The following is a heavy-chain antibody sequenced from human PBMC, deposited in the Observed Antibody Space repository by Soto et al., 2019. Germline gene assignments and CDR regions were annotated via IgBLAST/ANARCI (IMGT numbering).Heavy chain of an antibody. Sequence: SETLSLTCTVSGGSISSSYWSWIRQPPGKGLEWLAYIYDDGSANYNPSLKSRATISVDTSKNQFSLKLTSVTDADTAVYYCARDKYCSGGSCRKNWFDPWGQGTLVTVSS. J-gene: IGHJ5*02. D-gene: IGHD2-15*01. CDR1: GGSISSSY. CDR2: IYDDGSA. V-gene: IGHV4-59*01. CDR3: ARDKYCSGGSCRKNWFDP.